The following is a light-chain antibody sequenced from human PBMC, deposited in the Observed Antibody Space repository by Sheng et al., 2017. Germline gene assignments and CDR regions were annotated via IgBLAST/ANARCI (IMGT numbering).Light chain of an antibody. CDR1: GYD. Sequence: QSVLTQPPSVSGAPGQRITISCTATGYDVHWYQQLPGGAPKLLIYANTNRPSGVPDRFSGSKSGTSASLAISGLQSEDEADYYCNSYTTSSTLVFGGGTKLTVL. CDR3: NSYTTSSTLV. J-gene: IGLJ3*02. CDR2: ANT. V-gene: IGLV1-40*01.